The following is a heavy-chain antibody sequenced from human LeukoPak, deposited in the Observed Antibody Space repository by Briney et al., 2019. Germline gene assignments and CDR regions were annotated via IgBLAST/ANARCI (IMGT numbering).Heavy chain of an antibody. CDR2: IWYDGSNK. CDR1: GFTFRSYG. Sequence: GGSLRLSCAASGFTFRSYGMHWVRQAPGKGLEWVAVIWYDGSNKYYADSVKGRFTISRDNSKNTLYLQMNSLRGEDTAVYYCAKGWSSGWPYYFDYWGQGTLVTVSS. V-gene: IGHV3-33*06. J-gene: IGHJ4*02. CDR3: AKGWSSGWPYYFDY. D-gene: IGHD6-19*01.